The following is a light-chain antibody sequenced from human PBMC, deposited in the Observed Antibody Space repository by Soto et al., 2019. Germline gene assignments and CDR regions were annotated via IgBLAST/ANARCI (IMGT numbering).Light chain of an antibody. J-gene: IGKJ3*01. V-gene: IGKV3-20*01. CDR3: HQSGTSPLT. CDR1: QSLHSNF. CDR2: SAS. Sequence: EIVLTQFPGTLSLSPGERATLSCRASQSLHSNFLVWYQQKPGQAPRLLISSASRRATGIADRFSGRGSGTQFTITISRLDPEDVAVYYCHQSGTSPLTFGPGTRVDVK.